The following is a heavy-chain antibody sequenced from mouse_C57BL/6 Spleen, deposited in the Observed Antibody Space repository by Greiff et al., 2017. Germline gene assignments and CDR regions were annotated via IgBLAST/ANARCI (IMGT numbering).Heavy chain of an antibody. J-gene: IGHJ2*01. D-gene: IGHD2-2*01. Sequence: EVKLVESGGGLVKPGGSLKLSCAASGFTFSDYGMHWVRQAPEKGLEWVAYISSGSSTIYYADTVKGRFTISRDNAKNTLFLQMTSLRSADTAMYYCARRRGYLYYFDYWGQGTTLTVSS. CDR3: ARRRGYLYYFDY. V-gene: IGHV5-17*01. CDR2: ISSGSSTI. CDR1: GFTFSDYG.